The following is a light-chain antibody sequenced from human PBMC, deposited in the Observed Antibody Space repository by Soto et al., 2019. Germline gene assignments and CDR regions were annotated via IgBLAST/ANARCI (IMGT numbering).Light chain of an antibody. CDR3: QSYDSSLSGVV. CDR2: TNI. CDR1: GSNIGAGYD. V-gene: IGLV1-40*01. J-gene: IGLJ2*01. Sequence: QSVLTQPPSVSGAPGQRVTISCTGSGSNIGAGYDVHWYQHLPGTAPKLLIYTNINRPSGVPDRFSASKSGTSASLAITGLQAGDEADYYSQSYDSSLSGVVFGGGTKLTVL.